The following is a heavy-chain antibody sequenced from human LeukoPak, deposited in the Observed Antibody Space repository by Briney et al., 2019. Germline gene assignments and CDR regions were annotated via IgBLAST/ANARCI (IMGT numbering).Heavy chain of an antibody. CDR3: AKGHPGDAYYCYYGMDV. CDR2: IKQDGSEK. CDR1: GFTFSTYW. J-gene: IGHJ6*02. Sequence: GGSLRLSCAASGFTFSTYWMSWVRQAPGKGLEWVANIKQDGSEKYYVDSVKGRFTISRDNAKNSLYLQMNSLRAEDTAVYYCAKGHPGDAYYCYYGMDVWGQGTTVTVSS. D-gene: IGHD1-26*01. V-gene: IGHV3-7*03.